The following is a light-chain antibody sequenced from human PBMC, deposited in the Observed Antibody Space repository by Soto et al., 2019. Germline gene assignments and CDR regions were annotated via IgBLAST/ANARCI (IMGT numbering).Light chain of an antibody. CDR2: GAS. CDR3: QQYGSLIT. CDR1: QSVSSSY. V-gene: IGKV3-20*01. J-gene: IGKJ5*01. Sequence: IVLGQSPGTLSLCPGERATTSCRASQSVSSSYLAWYQQKPGQAPRLLIYGASSRATGIPDRLSGSGSGTDFTLTISRMEHEDFAVYYCQQYGSLITFGQGTRLEIK.